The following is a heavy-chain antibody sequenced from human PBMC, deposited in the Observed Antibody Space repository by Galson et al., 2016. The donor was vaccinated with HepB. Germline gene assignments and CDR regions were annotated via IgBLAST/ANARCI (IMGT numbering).Heavy chain of an antibody. V-gene: IGHV4-34*01. CDR1: GGSFNGYY. CDR3: ARGRGYDFWGGYWRNFFDS. Sequence: SETLSLTCAVYGGSFNGYYWSWIRQPQGKGLEWIGDISHSGSTNYNPSLKSRVTISADLSENQFSLKLSSVSAADTAVYYCARGRGYDFWGGYWRNFFDSWGQGILVTVSS. J-gene: IGHJ4*02. D-gene: IGHD3-3*01. CDR2: ISHSGST.